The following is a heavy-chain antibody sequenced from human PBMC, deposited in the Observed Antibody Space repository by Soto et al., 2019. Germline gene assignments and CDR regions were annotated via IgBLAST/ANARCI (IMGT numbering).Heavy chain of an antibody. V-gene: IGHV1-58*01. J-gene: IGHJ4*02. CDR1: GFTFTSSA. CDR2: IVVGSGNT. D-gene: IGHD4-17*01. CDR3: VRVGTTVTTGWSYFDY. Sequence: SVKVSCKASGFTFTSSAVQWVRQARGQRLEWIGWIVVGSGNTNYAQKFQERVTITRDMSTSTAYMELSSLRSEDTAVYYCVRVGTTVTTGWSYFDYWGQGTLVTVSS.